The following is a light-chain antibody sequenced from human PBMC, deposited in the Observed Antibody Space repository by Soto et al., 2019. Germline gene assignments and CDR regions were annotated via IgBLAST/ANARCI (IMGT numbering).Light chain of an antibody. CDR1: QSFSNW. CDR3: KKNNSYSWT. V-gene: IGKV1-5*03. CDR2: KAS. Sequence: DIQMTQSPSTLSASVGDTVTITCRASQSFSNWLAWYQQKPGKAPKFLIYKASTLESGVPSRFSGIGSGKKFPLTISTLQPDDFATNSDKKNNSYSWTFGQGTKVKTK. J-gene: IGKJ1*01.